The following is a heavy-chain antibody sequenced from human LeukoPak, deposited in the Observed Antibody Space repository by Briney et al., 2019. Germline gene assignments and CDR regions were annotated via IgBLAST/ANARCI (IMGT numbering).Heavy chain of an antibody. Sequence: GGSLRLSCAASGFTFSRYAMHWVRQAPGKGVEGVAVISYDGSNKYYADSVKGRFTISRDNSKNTLYLQMNSLRAEDTAVYYCARDYYGSGSYWGNWFDPWGQGTLVTVSS. CDR1: GFTFSRYA. J-gene: IGHJ5*02. CDR3: ARDYYGSGSYWGNWFDP. D-gene: IGHD3-10*01. CDR2: ISYDGSNK. V-gene: IGHV3-30*04.